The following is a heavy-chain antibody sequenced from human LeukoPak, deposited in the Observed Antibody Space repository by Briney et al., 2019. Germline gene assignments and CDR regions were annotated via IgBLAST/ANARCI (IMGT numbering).Heavy chain of an antibody. Sequence: GGSLRLSCPASGFTFSSYAMHWVRQAPGKGLEWVAVISYDGSNKYYADSVKGQFTISRDNSKNTLYLQMNNLRAEDTAVYYCARKLDAYYYDSSGLNDYWGQGTLVTVSS. CDR1: GFTFSSYA. CDR3: ARKLDAYYYDSSGLNDY. CDR2: ISYDGSNK. J-gene: IGHJ4*02. D-gene: IGHD3-22*01. V-gene: IGHV3-30*04.